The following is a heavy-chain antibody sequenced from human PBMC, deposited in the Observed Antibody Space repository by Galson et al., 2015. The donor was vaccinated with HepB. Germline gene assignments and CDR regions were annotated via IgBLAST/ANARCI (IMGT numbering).Heavy chain of an antibody. J-gene: IGHJ3*02. CDR2: ISAYNGNT. CDR1: GYTFTSYG. Sequence: SVKVSCKASGYTFTSYGISWVRQAPGQGLEWMGWISAYNGNTNYAQKLQGRVTMTTDTSTSTAYMELRSLRSDDTAVYYCARDAAGGDYGSIIAFDIWGQGTMVTVSS. D-gene: IGHD4-17*01. CDR3: ARDAAGGDYGSIIAFDI. V-gene: IGHV1-18*04.